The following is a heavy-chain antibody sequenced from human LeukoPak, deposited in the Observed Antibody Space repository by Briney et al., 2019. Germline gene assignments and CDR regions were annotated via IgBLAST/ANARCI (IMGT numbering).Heavy chain of an antibody. CDR3: ARAISSSWYYYYYYMDV. V-gene: IGHV4-59*01. CDR1: GGSFSGYY. CDR2: IYYSGST. J-gene: IGHJ6*03. D-gene: IGHD6-13*01. Sequence: SETLSLTCAVYGGSFSGYYWSWIRRPPGKGLEWIGYIYYSGSTNYNPSLKSRVTISVDTSKNQFSLKLSSVTAADTAVYYCARAISSSWYYYYYYMDVWGKGTTVTVSS.